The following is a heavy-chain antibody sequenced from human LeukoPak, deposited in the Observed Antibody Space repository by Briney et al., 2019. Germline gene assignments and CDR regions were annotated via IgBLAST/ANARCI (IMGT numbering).Heavy chain of an antibody. CDR2: ISGYDGRT. V-gene: IGHV1-18*01. D-gene: IGHD2-15*01. CDR1: GYTFTSYG. J-gene: IGHJ5*02. CDR3: ARGYYCGGGSCSDCFDP. Sequence: GASVKVSCKTSGYTFTSYGISWVRQAPGQGLEWMGWISGYDGRTNYAQKFQGRVIMTTDTSTSTAYMELRGLTSDDTAVYYCARGYYCGGGSCSDCFDPWGQGTLVTVSS.